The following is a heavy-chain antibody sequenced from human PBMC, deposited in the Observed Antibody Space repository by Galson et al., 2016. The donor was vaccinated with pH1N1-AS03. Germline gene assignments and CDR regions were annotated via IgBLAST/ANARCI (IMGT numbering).Heavy chain of an antibody. V-gene: IGHV1-69*06. D-gene: IGHD3-10*01. CDR1: GGTFSSSA. J-gene: IGHJ4*02. CDR2: IIPVFDTV. CDR3: ARDRDRYGSGTSFDY. Sequence: SVKVSCKASGGTFSSSAISWVRQAPGQGLEWMGRIIPVFDTVDYAQKFQGRVTITADRSTSTVSMELSTLRSEDTAFYFCARDRDRYGSGTSFDYWGQGTLVAVSS.